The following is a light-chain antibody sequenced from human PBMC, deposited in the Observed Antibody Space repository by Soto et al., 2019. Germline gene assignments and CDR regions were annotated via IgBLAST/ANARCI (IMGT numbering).Light chain of an antibody. CDR2: DST. CDR3: QQRTVWPTIT. Sequence: EIVLTQSPAPRSLSPGEGANLSRRASQSIHTSLAWYQQKPCQPHRLVVYDSTLRANGVPDRFGGSMSGTEFTLTINHLEPEDFAVYYGQQRTVWPTITFCRGTRVEIK. V-gene: IGKV3-11*01. CDR1: QSIHTS. J-gene: IGKJ5*01.